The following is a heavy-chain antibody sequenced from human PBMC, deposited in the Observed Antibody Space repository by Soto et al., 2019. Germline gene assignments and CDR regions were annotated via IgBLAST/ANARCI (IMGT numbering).Heavy chain of an antibody. CDR2: IIPILGIA. CDR1: GCTFSSYT. V-gene: IGHV1-69*02. J-gene: IGHJ6*03. CDR3: ARAEAARTGYYYYYMDV. Sequence: SVKVSCKASGCTFSSYTISWVRQAPGQGLEWMGRIIPILGIANYAQKFQGRVTITADKSTSTAYMELSSLRSEDTAVYYCARAEAARTGYYYYYMDVWGKGTTVTVSS. D-gene: IGHD6-6*01.